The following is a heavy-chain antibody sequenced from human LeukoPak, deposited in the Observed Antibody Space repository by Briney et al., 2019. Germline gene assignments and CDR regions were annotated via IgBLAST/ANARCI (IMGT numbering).Heavy chain of an antibody. CDR3: ATNTYNGYAIDS. J-gene: IGHJ4*02. D-gene: IGHD5-12*01. CDR1: GHTLAELS. V-gene: IGHV1-24*01. Sequence: GASVKVSCKISGHTLAELSMHWVRQGPGKGLDWMGGFDPESGKTIYAEKFQGRVSMTEDTSTDTAYMELNGLSSEDTAIYYCATNTYNGYAIDSWGQGTLVTVSS. CDR2: FDPESGKT.